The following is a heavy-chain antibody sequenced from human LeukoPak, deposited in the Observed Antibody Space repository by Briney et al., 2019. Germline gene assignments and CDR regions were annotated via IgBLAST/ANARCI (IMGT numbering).Heavy chain of an antibody. V-gene: IGHV4-30-4*08. CDR2: IYYSGST. CDR3: ATQHPVFGDAFDI. Sequence: PSETLSLTCTVSGGSISSGDYYWSWIRQPPGKGLGGIGYIYYSGSTYYNPSLKSRVTISVDTSKNQFSLKLSSVTAADTAVYYCATQHPVFGDAFDIWGQGTMVTVSS. J-gene: IGHJ3*02. CDR1: GGSISSGDYY. D-gene: IGHD3-3*01.